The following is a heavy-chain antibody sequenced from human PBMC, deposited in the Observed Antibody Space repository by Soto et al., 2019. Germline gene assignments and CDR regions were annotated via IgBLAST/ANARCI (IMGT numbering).Heavy chain of an antibody. J-gene: IGHJ4*02. CDR2: IYYSGST. CDR1: GGSISSSSYY. CDR3: ASRGAQYCSSTSCYGVYDY. V-gene: IGHV4-39*01. Sequence: QLQLQESGPGLVKPSETLSLTCTVSGGSISSSSYYWGWIRQPPGKGLEWIGSIYYSGSTYYNPSLKSRVTISVDTSKNQFSLKLSSVTAADTAVYYCASRGAQYCSSTSCYGVYDYWGQGTLVTVSS. D-gene: IGHD2-2*01.